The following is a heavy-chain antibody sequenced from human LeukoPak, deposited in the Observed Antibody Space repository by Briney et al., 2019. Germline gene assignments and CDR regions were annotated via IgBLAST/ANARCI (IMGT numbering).Heavy chain of an antibody. J-gene: IGHJ4*02. D-gene: IGHD3-10*01. V-gene: IGHV3-30*03. CDR3: ARYGSGSYYHY. Sequence: GGSLRLSCAASGXTFSSYGMHWVRQAPGKGLEWVAVISYDGSNKYYADSVKGRFTISRDNSKNTLYLQMGSLRAEDMAVYYCARYGSGSYYHYWGQGTLVTVSS. CDR1: GXTFSSYG. CDR2: ISYDGSNK.